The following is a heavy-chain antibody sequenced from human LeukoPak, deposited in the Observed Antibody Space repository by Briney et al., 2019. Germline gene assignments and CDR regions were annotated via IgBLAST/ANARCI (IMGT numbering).Heavy chain of an antibody. V-gene: IGHV4-34*01. Sequence: SETLSLTCAVYGGSFSGYYWSWIRQPPGKGLEWIGEINHSGSTNYNPSLKSRVTISVDTSKNQFSLKLSSVTAADTAVYYCARDIVATIYVSTTFDYWGQGTLVTVSS. D-gene: IGHD5-12*01. CDR2: INHSGST. CDR3: ARDIVATIYVSTTFDY. J-gene: IGHJ4*02. CDR1: GGSFSGYY.